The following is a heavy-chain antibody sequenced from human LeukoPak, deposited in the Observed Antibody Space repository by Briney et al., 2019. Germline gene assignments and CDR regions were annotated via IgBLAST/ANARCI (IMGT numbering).Heavy chain of an antibody. CDR1: GFTFRSYS. CDR3: ARAKQNWNYRGVDY. CDR2: ISSSSYI. J-gene: IGHJ4*02. V-gene: IGHV3-21*01. D-gene: IGHD1-7*01. Sequence: GGSLRLSCAASGFTFRSYSMNWVRQAPGKGLEWVSSISSSSYIYYADSVKGRFTISRDNAKNSLYLQMNSLRAEDTAVYYCARAKQNWNYRGVDYWGQGTLVTVSS.